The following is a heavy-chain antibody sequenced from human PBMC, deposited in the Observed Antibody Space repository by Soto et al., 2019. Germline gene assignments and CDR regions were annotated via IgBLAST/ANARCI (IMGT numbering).Heavy chain of an antibody. J-gene: IGHJ3*02. Sequence: PSETLSLTCTVSGGSISSSSYYWGWIRQPPGKGLEWIRSIYSSGSTYYNPSLKSRVTISVDTSKNQFSLKLSSVTAADTAVYYCARPPLYSGSYPGDAFDIWGQGTMVTVSS. CDR2: IYSSGST. V-gene: IGHV4-39*01. CDR3: ARPPLYSGSYPGDAFDI. D-gene: IGHD1-26*01. CDR1: GGSISSSSYY.